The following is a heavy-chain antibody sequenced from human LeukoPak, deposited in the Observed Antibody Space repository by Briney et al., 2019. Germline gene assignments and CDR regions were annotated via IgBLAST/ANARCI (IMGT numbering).Heavy chain of an antibody. CDR2: ISYDGSNK. J-gene: IGHJ3*02. V-gene: IGHV3-30*03. Sequence: PGGSLRLSCAASGFTFSSSGMHWVRQAPGKGLEWVAVISYDGSNKYYADSVKGRFTISRDNSKNTLYLQMNSLRAEDTAVYYCATKTSGYFDPFDIWGQGTMVTVSS. CDR1: GFTFSSSG. CDR3: ATKTSGYFDPFDI. D-gene: IGHD3-3*01.